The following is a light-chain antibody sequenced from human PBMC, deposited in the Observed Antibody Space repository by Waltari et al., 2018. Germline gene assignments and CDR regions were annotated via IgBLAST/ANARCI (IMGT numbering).Light chain of an antibody. CDR1: QSVSRA. Sequence: ELVLTQSPGSLSSSPGERVTLSCRASQSVSRALAWYQQKPGQAPRLLIFGASNRATGIPDRFSGSGYETDFSLTISRLEPEDFAVYYCQHYVRLPATFGRGTKVEIK. V-gene: IGKV3-20*01. CDR2: GAS. J-gene: IGKJ1*01. CDR3: QHYVRLPAT.